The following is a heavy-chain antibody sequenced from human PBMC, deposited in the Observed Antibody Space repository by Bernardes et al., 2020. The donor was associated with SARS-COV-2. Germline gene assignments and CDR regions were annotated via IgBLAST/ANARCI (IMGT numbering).Heavy chain of an antibody. J-gene: IGHJ6*02. D-gene: IGHD6-19*01. V-gene: IGHV1-24*01. Sequence: ASVKVSCKVSGYTLTELSMHWVRQAPGKGLEWMGGFDPEDGETIYAQKFQGRVTMTEDTSTDTAYMELSSLRSEDTAVYYCATGLAVAGLPLNYYYHYGMDVWGQGTTVTVSS. CDR3: ATGLAVAGLPLNYYYHYGMDV. CDR1: GYTLTELS. CDR2: FDPEDGET.